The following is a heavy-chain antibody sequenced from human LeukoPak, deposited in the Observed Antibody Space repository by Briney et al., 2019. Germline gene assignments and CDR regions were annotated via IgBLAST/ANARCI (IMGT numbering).Heavy chain of an antibody. CDR2: MYYSGST. V-gene: IGHV4-59*11. Sequence: KASETLSLTCTVSGGSITSHYWSWIRQPPGKGLEWIGYMYYSGSTDYNPSFKSRVTISVDTSKNQFSLKLSSVTAADTAVYYCAKVPRAYDYVWGTYRPEAFDIWGQGTMVTVSS. CDR3: AKVPRAYDYVWGTYRPEAFDI. J-gene: IGHJ3*02. D-gene: IGHD3-16*02. CDR1: GGSITSHY.